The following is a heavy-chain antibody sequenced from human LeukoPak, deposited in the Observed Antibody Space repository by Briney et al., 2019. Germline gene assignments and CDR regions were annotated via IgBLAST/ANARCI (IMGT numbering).Heavy chain of an antibody. J-gene: IGHJ2*01. V-gene: IGHV4-4*07. Sequence: SETLSLTCTVSGGSMSSYYWSWIRQPAGKGLEWIGRIHTSGSTNYNPSLKSRVTVSIDTSKNQFSLKMNSVAAADTAVYYCTRDPGDTWYFDLWGRGTLVTVSS. CDR3: TRDPGDTWYFDL. CDR2: IHTSGST. D-gene: IGHD7-27*01. CDR1: GGSMSSYY.